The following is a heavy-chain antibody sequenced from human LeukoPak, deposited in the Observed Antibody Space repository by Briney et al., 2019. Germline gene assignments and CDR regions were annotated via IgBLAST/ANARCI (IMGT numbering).Heavy chain of an antibody. D-gene: IGHD3-3*01. CDR3: AKDSPPTSEWLLDY. J-gene: IGHJ4*02. CDR1: GFTFRSYG. V-gene: IGHV3-30*02. Sequence: GGSLRLSCEASGFTFRSYGMHWVRQAPGKGLEWVAFIRHDGSNKYHADSVKGRFTISRDNSKSALFLHMDTVRADDTAFYYCAKDSPPTSEWLLDYWGQGTLVSISS. CDR2: IRHDGSNK.